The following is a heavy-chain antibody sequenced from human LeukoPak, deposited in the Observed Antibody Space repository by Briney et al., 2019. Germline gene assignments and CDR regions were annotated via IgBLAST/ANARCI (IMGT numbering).Heavy chain of an antibody. CDR1: GGSISSSSYY. CDR3: ARPISSSWTLSSPYYYGMDV. Sequence: SETLSLTCTVSGGSISSSSYYWGWLRQPPGKGLEWIGSIYYSGSTYYNPSLKSRVTISIDTSKNQFSLKLSSVTAADTAVYYCARPISSSWTLSSPYYYGMDVWGQGTTVTVSS. CDR2: IYYSGST. J-gene: IGHJ6*02. D-gene: IGHD6-13*01. V-gene: IGHV4-39*01.